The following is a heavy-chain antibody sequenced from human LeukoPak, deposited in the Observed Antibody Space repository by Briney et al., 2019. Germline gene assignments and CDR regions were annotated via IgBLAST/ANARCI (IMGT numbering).Heavy chain of an antibody. D-gene: IGHD3-3*01. CDR2: ISYDGSDE. V-gene: IGHV3-30*04. Sequence: PGRSLRLSCVASGLAFSSYSMHWVRQAPGKGPEWVGVISYDGSDEYYTDSVKGRFTISRDNSKNTVYLQMNSLRADDTAVYYCARDFTPEWFDIHWGQGTLVTVS. J-gene: IGHJ4*02. CDR3: ARDFTPEWFDIH. CDR1: GLAFSSYS.